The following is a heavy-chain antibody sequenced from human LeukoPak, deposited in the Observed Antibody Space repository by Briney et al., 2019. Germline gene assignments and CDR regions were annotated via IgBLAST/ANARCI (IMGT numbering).Heavy chain of an antibody. D-gene: IGHD2-15*01. V-gene: IGHV1-2*02. CDR1: GYTFTGYY. J-gene: IGHJ5*02. CDR2: INPNSGGT. Sequence: ASVKVSCKAYGYTFTGYYRHWVRQAPGQGLEWMGWINPNSGGTNYAQKFQGRVTMTRDTSISTAYMNLRRLTSDDTAMYYCARGPLEYCSGGSCYSGRNWFDPWGQGTLVTVSS. CDR3: ARGPLEYCSGGSCYSGRNWFDP.